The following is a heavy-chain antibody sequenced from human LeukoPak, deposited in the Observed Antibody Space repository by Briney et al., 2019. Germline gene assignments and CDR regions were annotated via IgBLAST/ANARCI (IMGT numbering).Heavy chain of an antibody. CDR2: VYYYGST. J-gene: IGHJ3*02. CDR3: ARDNPTYYDILTGYGHAFDI. CDR1: GVSITSSNYY. V-gene: IGHV4-39*07. D-gene: IGHD3-9*01. Sequence: SETLSLTCTVSGVSITSSNYYWGWIRQPPGKGLEWIGSVYYYGSTYYNPSLKSRVTISVATSKKQFSLKLNSVTAADTAVYYCARDNPTYYDILTGYGHAFDIWGQGTMVTVSS.